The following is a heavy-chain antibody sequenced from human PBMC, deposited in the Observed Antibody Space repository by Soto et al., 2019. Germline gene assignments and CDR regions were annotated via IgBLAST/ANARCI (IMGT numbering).Heavy chain of an antibody. CDR2: IYYSGST. Sequence: SETLSLTCTVSGGSISSYYWSWIRQPPGKGLEWIGYIYYSGSTNYNPPLKSRVTISVDTSKNQFSLKLSSVTAADTAVYYCARGVPITIFGVVTYYFDYWGQGTLVTVSS. CDR1: GGSISSYY. J-gene: IGHJ4*02. D-gene: IGHD3-3*01. CDR3: ARGVPITIFGVVTYYFDY. V-gene: IGHV4-59*01.